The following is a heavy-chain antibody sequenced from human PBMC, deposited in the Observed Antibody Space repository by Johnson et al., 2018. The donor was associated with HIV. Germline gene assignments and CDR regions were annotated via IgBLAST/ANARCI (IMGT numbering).Heavy chain of an antibody. D-gene: IGHD4-17*01. CDR2: VNPNGGST. CDR1: GFTFSNAW. CDR3: AREGTYEPLHRIFDYGDYPAFDI. J-gene: IGHJ3*02. Sequence: QLVESGGGLVKPGGSLRLSCAASGFTFSNAWMSWVRQAPGNGLELVGQVNPNGGSTYLIDSDKDRFNSSRENAKNTLHLQMNSLRAEDTAVYYCAREGTYEPLHRIFDYGDYPAFDIWGQGTMITVSS. V-gene: IGHV3-25*04.